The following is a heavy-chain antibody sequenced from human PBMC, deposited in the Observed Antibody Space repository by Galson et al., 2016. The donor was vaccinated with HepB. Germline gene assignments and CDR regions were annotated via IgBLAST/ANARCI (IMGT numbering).Heavy chain of an antibody. CDR2: IAGSSSTI. J-gene: IGHJ2*01. Sequence: SLRLSCAASRFTFSSYSMSWVRQAPGKGLEWVSYIAGSSSTIYYADSVKGRFTISRDTAKNSLYLQMNSLSDEDSAIYYCARVWNWYFDLWGRGTLVTVSS. CDR1: RFTFSSYS. CDR3: ARVWNWYFDL. V-gene: IGHV3-48*02. D-gene: IGHD3-3*01.